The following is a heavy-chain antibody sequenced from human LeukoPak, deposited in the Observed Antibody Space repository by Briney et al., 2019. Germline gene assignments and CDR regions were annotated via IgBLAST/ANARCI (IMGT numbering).Heavy chain of an antibody. Sequence: SETLSLTCAVYGGSFSGYYWSWIRQPPGKGLEWVGEIYYSGSTNYNPSLKSRVTMSVDKSKNQFSLKLSSVTAADTAFYFCARAGGRDFHFDSWGQGTLVTVSS. CDR1: GGSFSGYY. D-gene: IGHD5-12*01. J-gene: IGHJ4*02. CDR2: IYYSGST. CDR3: ARAGGRDFHFDS. V-gene: IGHV4-34*01.